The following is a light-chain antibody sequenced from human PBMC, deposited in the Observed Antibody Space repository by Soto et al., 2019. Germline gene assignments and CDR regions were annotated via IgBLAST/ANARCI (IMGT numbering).Light chain of an antibody. CDR3: QKYGSLHLS. V-gene: IGKV3-20*01. J-gene: IGKJ4*01. CDR1: QNVISNY. Sequence: EIKLTQSPGTLSLTPGERATLSCRASQNVISNYLAWYQVKPGQAPRLFIYGASSRATGIPDRFTGSGSGSDFTLTITKLEPEDFAMYYCQKYGSLHLSFGGGTKVEI. CDR2: GAS.